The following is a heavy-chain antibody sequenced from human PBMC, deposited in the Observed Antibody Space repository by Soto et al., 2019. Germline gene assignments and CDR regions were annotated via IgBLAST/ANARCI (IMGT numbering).Heavy chain of an antibody. CDR1: GFNCKKFA. V-gene: IGHV3-23*01. Sequence: EVQLLESGGGVVQPGGSLRLSCVASGFNCKKFAMAWVRQAAGEGLEWVSGISCCGGSASYADSVKGRFSIARDDSKNTVSLQVNSLRVEDTAQYYCAKADGQQWLIPHLDNWGQGTLVTVS. CDR3: AKADGQQWLIPHLDN. CDR2: ISCCGGSA. J-gene: IGHJ4*02. D-gene: IGHD6-19*01.